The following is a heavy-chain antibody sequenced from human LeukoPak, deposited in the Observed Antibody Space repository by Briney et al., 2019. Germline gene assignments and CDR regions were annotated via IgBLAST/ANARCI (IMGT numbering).Heavy chain of an antibody. CDR1: GGSISSYY. CDR3: ARECLYYYYGMDV. D-gene: IGHD5/OR15-5a*01. Sequence: SETLSLTCTVSGGSISSYYWSWIRQPPGKGLEWIGFIYYSGSTNYSPSLKSRVTISVDTSKNQFSLKLSSVTAADTAVYYCARECLYYYYGMDVWGQGTTVTVSS. CDR2: IYYSGST. V-gene: IGHV4-59*12. J-gene: IGHJ6*02.